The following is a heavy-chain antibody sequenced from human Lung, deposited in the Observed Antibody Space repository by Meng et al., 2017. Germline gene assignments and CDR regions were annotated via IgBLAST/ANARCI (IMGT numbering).Heavy chain of an antibody. CDR1: GGSISSSNG. J-gene: IGHJ4*02. V-gene: IGHV4-4*02. D-gene: IGHD6-19*01. CDR3: ARRGLWLDPQNFDY. Sequence: QVQLQQSARGLGKPSGALSLTRSVPGGSISSSNGWSWVRQPPGKGLEFIVEIYHSGSTNNNPSLKSRVTIKVDKSKNQFSLKLSSVTAADTAVYYCARRGLWLDPQNFDYWGQGTLVTVSS. CDR2: IYHSGST.